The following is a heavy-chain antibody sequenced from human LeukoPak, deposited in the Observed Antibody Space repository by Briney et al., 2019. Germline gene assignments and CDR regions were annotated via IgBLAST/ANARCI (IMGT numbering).Heavy chain of an antibody. V-gene: IGHV1-69*05. J-gene: IGHJ5*02. CDR2: IIPIFGTT. Sequence: SVKVSCKASGGTFTSYSVSWVRQALGHGLEWMGGIIPIFGTTNYAEKFKGRVTMTTDESTTIVYMELSSLRSEDTAVYYCARVTGYSNWFDPWGQGTLVTVSS. D-gene: IGHD4-11*01. CDR3: ARVTGYSNWFDP. CDR1: GGTFTSYS.